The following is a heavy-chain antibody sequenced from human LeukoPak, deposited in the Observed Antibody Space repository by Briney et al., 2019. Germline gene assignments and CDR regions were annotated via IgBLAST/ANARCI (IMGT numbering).Heavy chain of an antibody. CDR3: GRGGYDFWSGYFDY. Sequence: SETLSLTCTVSGGSISSYYWSWIRQPPGKGLEWIGYIYYSGSTNYNPSLKSRVSISVDTSKNQFSLKLSSVTAADTAVYYCGRGGYDFWSGYFDYWGQGTLVTVSS. D-gene: IGHD3-3*01. V-gene: IGHV4-59*01. CDR2: IYYSGST. J-gene: IGHJ4*02. CDR1: GGSISSYY.